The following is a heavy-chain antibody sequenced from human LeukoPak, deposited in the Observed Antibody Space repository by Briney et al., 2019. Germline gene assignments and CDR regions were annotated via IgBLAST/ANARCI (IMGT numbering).Heavy chain of an antibody. J-gene: IGHJ4*02. D-gene: IGHD4/OR15-4a*01. CDR1: GGSISSSSYY. CDR3: ARRAGAYSHPYDY. V-gene: IGHV4-39*07. Sequence: SETLSLTCTVSGGSISSSSYYWGWIRQPPGKGLEWIGSIYYSGSTYYNPSLKSRVTISVDTSKNQFSLKLSSVTAADTAVYYCARRAGAYSHPYDYWGQGTLVTVSS. CDR2: IYYSGST.